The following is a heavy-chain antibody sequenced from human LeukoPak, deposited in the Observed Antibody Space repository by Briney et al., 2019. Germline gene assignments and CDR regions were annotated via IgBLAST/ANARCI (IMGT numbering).Heavy chain of an antibody. CDR3: ARDRGLQVGLWFGELGVEVGSYYYYGMDV. CDR1: GYTFTSYA. D-gene: IGHD3-10*01. V-gene: IGHV7-4-1*02. Sequence: ASVKVSCKASGYTFTSYAMNWVRQAPGQGLEWMGWVNTNTGNPTYAQGFTGRFVFSLDTSVSTAYLQISSLKAEDTAVYYCARDRGLQVGLWFGELGVEVGSYYYYGMDVWGQGTTVTVSS. J-gene: IGHJ6*02. CDR2: VNTNTGNP.